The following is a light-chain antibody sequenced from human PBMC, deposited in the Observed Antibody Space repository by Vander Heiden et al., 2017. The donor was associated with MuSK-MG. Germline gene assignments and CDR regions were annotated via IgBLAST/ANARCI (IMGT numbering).Light chain of an antibody. CDR2: YED. V-gene: IGLV1-36*01. J-gene: IGLJ3*02. Sequence: QSVLTQTPPVSGAPRQRVTISCFGGDSIIGVNAVIWYQKLPGKAPKLLIHYEDLLPAGVSDRFSGAKSGTSASLAISGLQSEDEADYDCATWDDRLGAGVFGGGTKLTVL. CDR1: DSIIGVNA. CDR3: ATWDDRLGAGV.